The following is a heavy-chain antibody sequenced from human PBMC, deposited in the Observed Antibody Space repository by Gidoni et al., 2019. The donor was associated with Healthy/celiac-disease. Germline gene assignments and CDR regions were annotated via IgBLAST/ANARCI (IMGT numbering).Heavy chain of an antibody. D-gene: IGHD3-9*01. CDR3: AKDRIKYYDILTGDAFDI. CDR1: GFPISSYA. Sequence: EVQLLESGGGLVQHGGSLRLACAPSGFPISSYAMSWVRQAPGKGLEWVSAISGSGGSTYYADSVKGRFTISRDNAKNTRYLQMNILRAEDTAVYYCAKDRIKYYDILTGDAFDIWGQGTMVTVSS. V-gene: IGHV3-23*01. CDR2: ISGSGGST. J-gene: IGHJ3*02.